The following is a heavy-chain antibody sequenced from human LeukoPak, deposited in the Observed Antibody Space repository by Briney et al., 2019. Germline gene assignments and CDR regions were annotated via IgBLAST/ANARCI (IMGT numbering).Heavy chain of an antibody. CDR1: GGSISSYY. Sequence: SETLSLTCTVSGGSISSYYWSWIRQPPGKGLEWIGYIYYSGSTNYNPSLKSRVTISVDTSKNQFSLRLSSVTAADTAVYYCARRFRMWGIAVAGTFYYYYMDVWGKGTTVTISS. CDR2: IYYSGST. J-gene: IGHJ6*03. V-gene: IGHV4-59*01. D-gene: IGHD6-19*01. CDR3: ARRFRMWGIAVAGTFYYYYMDV.